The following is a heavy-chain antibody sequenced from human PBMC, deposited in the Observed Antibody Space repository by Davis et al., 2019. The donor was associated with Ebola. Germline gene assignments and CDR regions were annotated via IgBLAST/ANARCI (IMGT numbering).Heavy chain of an antibody. V-gene: IGHV4-39*01. Sequence: SETLSLTCTVSGGSISSSSYYWGRTRQPPGKGLEWIVSTYYSGSTYYNPSLKSRVTISVDTSKNQFSLKLSSVTAADTAVYYCARISSTEIPLTHWFDPWGQGTLVTVSS. CDR1: GGSISSSSYY. D-gene: IGHD6-13*01. J-gene: IGHJ5*02. CDR2: TYYSGST. CDR3: ARISSTEIPLTHWFDP.